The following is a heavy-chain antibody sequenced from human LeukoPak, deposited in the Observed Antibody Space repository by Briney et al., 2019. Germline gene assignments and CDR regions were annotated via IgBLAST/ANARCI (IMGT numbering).Heavy chain of an antibody. CDR3: ARLQSGGSQALDI. V-gene: IGHV4-39*01. Sequence: SETLSLTCTVSGGSISSSSYYWGWIRQPPGKGLEWIGSIYYSGSTYYNPSLKSRVTISVDTSKNQFSLKLSSVTAADTAVYYCARLQSGGSQALDIWGQGTMVTVSS. CDR1: GGSISSSSYY. J-gene: IGHJ3*02. CDR2: IYYSGST. D-gene: IGHD1-26*01.